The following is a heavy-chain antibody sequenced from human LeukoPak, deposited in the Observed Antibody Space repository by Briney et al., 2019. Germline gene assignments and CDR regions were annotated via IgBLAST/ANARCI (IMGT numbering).Heavy chain of an antibody. J-gene: IGHJ6*03. CDR3: ARGALGYCSSTSCYQHHHYYYYMDV. CDR1: GGTFSSYA. V-gene: IGHV1-69*13. D-gene: IGHD2-2*01. Sequence: SVKVSCKASGGTFSSYAISWVRQAPGQGLEWMGGIIPIFGTANYAQKFQGRVTITADESTSTAYKELSSLRSEDTAVYYCARGALGYCSSTSCYQHHHYYYYMDVWGKGTTVTVSS. CDR2: IIPIFGTA.